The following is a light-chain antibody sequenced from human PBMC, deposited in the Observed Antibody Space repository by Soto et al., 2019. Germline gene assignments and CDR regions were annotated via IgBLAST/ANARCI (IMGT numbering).Light chain of an antibody. Sequence: IGMRQSPATLSVSPGERATLSCRASQSVSSNLAWYQQKPGQAPRLLIYGASARATGIPDRFSGSGSGTDFTLTIRRLEPEDFAVYYCQQYGSSLITFGQGTNVDI. CDR2: GAS. CDR1: QSVSSN. J-gene: IGKJ1*01. V-gene: IGKV3-20*01. CDR3: QQYGSSLIT.